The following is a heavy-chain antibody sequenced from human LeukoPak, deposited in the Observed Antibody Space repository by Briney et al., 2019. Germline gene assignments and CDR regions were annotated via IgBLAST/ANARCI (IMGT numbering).Heavy chain of an antibody. CDR2: IWYDGSNK. V-gene: IGHV3-33*01. Sequence: GGSLGLSCAASGFTFSSYGMHWVRQAPGKGLEWVAVIWYDGSNKYYADSVKGRFTISRDNSKNTLYLQMNSLRAEDTAVYYCARERPLAVAGNYYYYYGMDVWGQGTTVTVSS. J-gene: IGHJ6*02. CDR1: GFTFSSYG. D-gene: IGHD6-19*01. CDR3: ARERPLAVAGNYYYYYGMDV.